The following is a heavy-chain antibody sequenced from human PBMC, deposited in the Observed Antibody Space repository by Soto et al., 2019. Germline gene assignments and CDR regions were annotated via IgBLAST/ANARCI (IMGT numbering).Heavy chain of an antibody. CDR1: GFTFRSYA. V-gene: IGHV3-30-3*01. J-gene: IGHJ4*02. CDR2: ISYDGSTK. CDR3: ARDGRTGTTSAHGGVDQ. Sequence: QVQLMESGGGVVQPGGSLRLSCAASGFTFRSYAIHWVRQAPGTGLEWVAIISYDGSTKFYTDSVKGRFTISRDNSNNTLYLQMNRPRSADTAIYYCARDGRTGTTSAHGGVDQWCQGTLVTVSS. D-gene: IGHD3-10*01.